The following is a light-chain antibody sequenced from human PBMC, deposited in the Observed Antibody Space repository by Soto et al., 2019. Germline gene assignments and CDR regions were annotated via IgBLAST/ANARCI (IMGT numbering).Light chain of an antibody. Sequence: QSFLTQPASVSGSPGQSITISCTGTSSDVGGFDYVSWYQHHPGKAPKLMIYDVSNRPSGVSNRFSGSKSGNTASLIISGLQAEDEADYFCTSYTTSSAHYVFGTGTKVTVL. CDR3: TSYTTSSAHYV. CDR1: SSDVGGFDY. CDR2: DVS. J-gene: IGLJ1*01. V-gene: IGLV2-14*01.